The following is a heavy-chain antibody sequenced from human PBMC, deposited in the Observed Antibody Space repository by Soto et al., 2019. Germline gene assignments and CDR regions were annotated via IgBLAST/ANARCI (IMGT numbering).Heavy chain of an antibody. J-gene: IGHJ4*02. CDR3: AKGRGGSGSLTPRVDF. CDR1: GFTFNNYA. V-gene: IGHV3-23*01. Sequence: EVQLLESGGGLVQPGGSLRLSCEASGFTFNNYAMSWVRQAPGKGLEWVSAISGGGDTTSYADSVKGRFTVSRDGSKNTLYLQMNSLRAEDTAVYYCAKGRGGSGSLTPRVDFWGQGTLVTVSS. D-gene: IGHD3-10*01. CDR2: ISGGGDTT.